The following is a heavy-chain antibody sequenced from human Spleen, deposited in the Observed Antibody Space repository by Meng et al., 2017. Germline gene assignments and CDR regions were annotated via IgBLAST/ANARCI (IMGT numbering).Heavy chain of an antibody. CDR1: GYTFTGYS. V-gene: IGHV1-2*06. Sequence: ASVKVSCKASGYTFTGYSLHWVRQAPGQGLEWMGRINPNSGDTNYAQKLQGRVTMTRDTSISTAFMELSGLRSDDTAVYYCARVVGAVAGPIDYWGQGTPVTVSS. CDR2: INPNSGDT. CDR3: ARVVGAVAGPIDY. J-gene: IGHJ4*02. D-gene: IGHD6-19*01.